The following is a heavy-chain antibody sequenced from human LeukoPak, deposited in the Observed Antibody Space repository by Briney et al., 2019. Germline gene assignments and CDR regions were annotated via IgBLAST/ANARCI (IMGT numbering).Heavy chain of an antibody. Sequence: PSETLSLTCAVYGGSFSGYNWSWIRQPPGKGLEWIGEINHSGSTNYNPSLKSRVTVSVDTSKHQFSLKLSSVTAADTAVYYCARGTIAAGGRGFDYWGQGTLVTVSS. CDR1: GGSFSGYN. V-gene: IGHV4-34*01. CDR3: ARGTIAAGGRGFDY. J-gene: IGHJ4*02. D-gene: IGHD6-13*01. CDR2: INHSGST.